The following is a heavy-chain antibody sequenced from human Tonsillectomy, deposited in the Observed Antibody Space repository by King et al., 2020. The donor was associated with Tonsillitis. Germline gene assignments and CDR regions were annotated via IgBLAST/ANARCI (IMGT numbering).Heavy chain of an antibody. V-gene: IGHV3-30-3*01. J-gene: IGHJ4*02. CDR1: GFTFSSYA. CDR3: AIQHYYDSSGYYGPPLFDY. CDR2: ISYDGSTK. D-gene: IGHD3-22*01. Sequence: QLVQSGGGVGQPGRSLRLSCAASGFTFSSYAMHWVLQAPGKGLQWVAVISYDGSTKYYADSVKGRFTISRDNSKNTQYLQMNSLRAEDTAVYYCAIQHYYDSSGYYGPPLFDYWGQGTLVTVSS.